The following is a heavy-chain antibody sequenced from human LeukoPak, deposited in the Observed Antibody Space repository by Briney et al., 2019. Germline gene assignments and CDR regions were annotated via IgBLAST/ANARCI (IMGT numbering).Heavy chain of an antibody. CDR3: ASAPPLGSYGNYYYYYYMDV. Sequence: GGSLRLSCAASGFTFSSYCMSWVRQAPGKGLEWVANIKQDGSEKYYVDSVKGRFTISRDNAKNSLYLQMNSLRAEDTAVYYCASAPPLGSYGNYYYYYYMDVWGKGTTVTVSS. D-gene: IGHD1-26*01. CDR2: IKQDGSEK. V-gene: IGHV3-7*03. J-gene: IGHJ6*03. CDR1: GFTFSSYC.